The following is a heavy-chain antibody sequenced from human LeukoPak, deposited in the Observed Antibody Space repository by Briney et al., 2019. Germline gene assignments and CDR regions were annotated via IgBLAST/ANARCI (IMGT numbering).Heavy chain of an antibody. V-gene: IGHV4-34*01. J-gene: IGHJ3*02. CDR2: IKHSGST. CDR1: GGSFSGYY. Sequence: SETLSLTCAVYGGSFSGYYWSWISQPPGKGLEWIGEIKHSGSTNYNPPLNSRVTISVDPSKIHCSLKLSSGTAADTAVYYCARSRLRWGSDAFDIWGQGTMVSGSS. D-gene: IGHD4-23*01. CDR3: ARSRLRWGSDAFDI.